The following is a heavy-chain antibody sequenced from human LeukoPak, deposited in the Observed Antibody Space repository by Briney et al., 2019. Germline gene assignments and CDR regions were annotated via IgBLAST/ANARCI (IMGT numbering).Heavy chain of an antibody. J-gene: IGHJ4*02. CDR1: VGTFSSYT. V-gene: IGHV1-69*04. CDR2: IIPILGIA. Sequence: SVKVSCKASVGTFSSYTISWVRQAPGQGLEWMGRIIPILGIANYAQKFQGRVTITADKSTSTAYMELSSLRSEDTAVYYCARDLQDDSSGYYPYYFDYWGQGTLVTVSS. CDR3: ARDLQDDSSGYYPYYFDY. D-gene: IGHD3-22*01.